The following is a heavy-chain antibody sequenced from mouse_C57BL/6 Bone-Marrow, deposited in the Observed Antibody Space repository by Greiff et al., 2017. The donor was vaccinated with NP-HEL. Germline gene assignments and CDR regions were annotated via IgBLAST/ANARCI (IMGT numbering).Heavy chain of an antibody. D-gene: IGHD2-5*01. Sequence: VQLQQSGPELVKPGASVKISCKASGYSFTGYYMNWVKQSPEKSLEWIGEINPSTGGTTYNQKFKAKATLTVDKSSSTAYMQLTSLTSEDSSVYYCARRKGGYSSYYAMDYWGQGTSVTVSS. V-gene: IGHV1-42*01. CDR1: GYSFTGYY. CDR2: INPSTGGT. CDR3: ARRKGGYSSYYAMDY. J-gene: IGHJ4*01.